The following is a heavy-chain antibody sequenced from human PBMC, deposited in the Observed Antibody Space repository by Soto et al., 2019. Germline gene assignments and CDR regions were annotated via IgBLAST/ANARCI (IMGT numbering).Heavy chain of an antibody. D-gene: IGHD3-3*01. CDR1: GFTFSTYG. CDR3: ANLFYDFWSGYYPPYYFDY. V-gene: IGHV3-21*04. Sequence: GSLRLSCAASGFTFSTYGMNWVRQAPGKGLEWLSSISDSGHYIYYADSVKGRFTISRDNSKNTLYLQMNSLRAEDTAVYYCANLFYDFWSGYYPPYYFDYWGQGTMVTVSS. CDR2: ISDSGHYI. J-gene: IGHJ4*02.